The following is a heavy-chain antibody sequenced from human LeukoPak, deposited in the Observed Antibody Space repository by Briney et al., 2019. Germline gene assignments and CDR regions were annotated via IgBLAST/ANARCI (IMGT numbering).Heavy chain of an antibody. CDR1: GASISGSSHY. V-gene: IGHV4-39*01. CDR3: ARYSGMGYSLGTYSNS. D-gene: IGHD1-26*01. Sequence: SETLSLTCTVSGASISGSSHYFRGWIRQTPGKGLEWIGSIYYSGITYYTPSLKSRLTISVDTSRNQFSLKLSSVSAADTAVYYCARYSGMGYSLGTYSNSWGQGTRVTVSS. CDR2: IYYSGIT. J-gene: IGHJ4*02.